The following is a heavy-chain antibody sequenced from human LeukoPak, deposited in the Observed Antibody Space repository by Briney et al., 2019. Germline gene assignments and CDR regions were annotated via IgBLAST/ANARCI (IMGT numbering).Heavy chain of an antibody. CDR2: IYYSRST. D-gene: IGHD3-16*01. Sequence: SSETLSLTCAVYGGSFRVYSWSWIRQPPEKGLEWGGYIYYSRSTNYNPSLKSRLTISVDTSKNQFSLKLSSVTAADTAVYYCGRNRKRLIVNYGMDVWGQGTTVTVSS. CDR3: GRNRKRLIVNYGMDV. CDR1: GGSFRVYS. V-gene: IGHV4-59*08. J-gene: IGHJ6*02.